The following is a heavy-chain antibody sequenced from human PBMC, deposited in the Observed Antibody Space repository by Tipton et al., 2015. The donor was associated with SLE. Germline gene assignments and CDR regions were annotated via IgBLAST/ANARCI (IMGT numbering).Heavy chain of an antibody. V-gene: IGHV4-34*01. Sequence: TLSLTCAVYGGSFSVCYWSWIRQSPGKGLGWIGEINQSGSTNYNPSLKSRVTISIDTSKNQFSLKLSSVTAADTAVYYCARVGQRRFSGRDPYGTFDIWGQGTMVTVSS. D-gene: IGHD3-10*01. CDR1: GGSFSVCY. J-gene: IGHJ3*02. CDR2: INQSGST. CDR3: ARVGQRRFSGRDPYGTFDI.